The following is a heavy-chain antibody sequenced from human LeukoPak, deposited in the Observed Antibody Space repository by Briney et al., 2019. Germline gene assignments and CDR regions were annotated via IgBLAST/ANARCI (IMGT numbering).Heavy chain of an antibody. D-gene: IGHD2/OR15-2a*01. CDR2: FDPEDGET. CDR3: ARSMMEYFDI. CDR1: GYTFTGYY. Sequence: ASVKVSCKASGYTFTGYYMHWVRQAPGKGLEWMGGFDPEDGETIYAQKFQGRVTMTEDTSTDTAYMELSSLRSEDTAVYYCARSMMEYFDIWGQGTMVTVSS. J-gene: IGHJ3*02. V-gene: IGHV1-24*01.